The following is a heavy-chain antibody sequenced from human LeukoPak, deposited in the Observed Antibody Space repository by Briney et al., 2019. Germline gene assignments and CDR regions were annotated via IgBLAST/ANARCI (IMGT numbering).Heavy chain of an antibody. CDR3: ARGTSGWYFAY. Sequence: ASVKLSCKASGYTFCSYGMSWVRQAPGQGLEWMGWISTDSGNTNYADYVQGRFTMSRDKSTNTVYLQMNSLRTDDTAVYYCARGTSGWYFAYWGQGTLVTVSS. J-gene: IGHJ4*02. CDR1: GYTFCSYG. CDR2: ISTDSGNT. D-gene: IGHD6-19*01. V-gene: IGHV1-18*01.